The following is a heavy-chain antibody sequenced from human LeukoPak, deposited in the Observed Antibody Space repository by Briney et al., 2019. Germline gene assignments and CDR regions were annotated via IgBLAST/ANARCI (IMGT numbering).Heavy chain of an antibody. J-gene: IGHJ4*02. CDR1: GFTFSSYA. D-gene: IGHD2-15*01. CDR3: AKFRGYCSRGSCSFDY. CDR2: ISGSGGST. V-gene: IGHV3-23*01. Sequence: GGPLRLSCAESGFTFSSYAMSWVRQPPGKGLEWVSAISGSGGSTYYADSVKGRFTISRDNSKNTLYLQMNSLRAEDTAVYYCAKFRGYCSRGSCSFDYWGQGTLVTVSS.